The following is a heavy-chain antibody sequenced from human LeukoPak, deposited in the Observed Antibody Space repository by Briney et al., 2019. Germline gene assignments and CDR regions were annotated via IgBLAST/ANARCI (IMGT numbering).Heavy chain of an antibody. CDR3: ARGPYYYDSSGYRYYCYYGMDV. CDR2: ISYDGSNK. Sequence: GGSLRLSCAASGFTFSSYGMHWVRQAPGKGLEWVAVISYDGSNKYYADSVKGRFTISRDNSKNTLYLQMNSLRAEDTAVYYCARGPYYYDSSGYRYYCYYGMDVWGQGTTVTVSS. J-gene: IGHJ6*02. D-gene: IGHD3-22*01. V-gene: IGHV3-30*03. CDR1: GFTFSSYG.